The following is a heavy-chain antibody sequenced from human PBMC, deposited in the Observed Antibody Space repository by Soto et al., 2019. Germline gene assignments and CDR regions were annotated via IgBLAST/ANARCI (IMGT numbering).Heavy chain of an antibody. CDR3: ARRRGFPYYYGMDV. D-gene: IGHD5-12*01. CDR1: GGSISSGGYS. CDR2: IYHSGST. Sequence: QLQLQESGSGLVKPSQTLSLTCAVSGGSISSGGYSWSWIRQPPGKGLEWIGYIYHSGSTYYNPSLNSRVTISVDRSKNQFSLKMSSVTAADTAVYYCARRRGFPYYYGMDVWGQGTTVTGSS. J-gene: IGHJ6*02. V-gene: IGHV4-30-2*01.